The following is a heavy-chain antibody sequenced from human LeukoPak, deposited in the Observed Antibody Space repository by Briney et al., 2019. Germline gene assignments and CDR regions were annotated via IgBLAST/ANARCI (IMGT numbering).Heavy chain of an antibody. CDR3: ARDISIRYDFWSGYPPGYMDV. Sequence: SETLSLTCTVSGGSISSYYWSWIRQPPGKGLEWIGYIYYSGSTNYNPSLKSRVTISVDTSKNQFSLKLSSVTAADTAVYYCARDISIRYDFWSGYPPGYMDVWGKGTTVTVSS. V-gene: IGHV4-59*01. D-gene: IGHD3-3*01. CDR2: IYYSGST. CDR1: GGSISSYY. J-gene: IGHJ6*03.